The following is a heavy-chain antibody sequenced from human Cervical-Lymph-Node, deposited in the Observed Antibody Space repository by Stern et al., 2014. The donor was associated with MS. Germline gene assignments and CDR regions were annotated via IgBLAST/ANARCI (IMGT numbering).Heavy chain of an antibody. CDR3: ATVLGVGNFDY. Sequence: QVQLVESGAEVKKPGASVKVSCKVSGYSLTELSMHWVRQAPGEGLEWMGGFDPEDGERIYAQRFQGRVTMTEDTSTDTAYMDLSSLTSEDTAVYYCATVLGVGNFDYWGQGTLVTVSS. J-gene: IGHJ4*02. CDR2: FDPEDGER. D-gene: IGHD1-26*01. CDR1: GYSLTELS. V-gene: IGHV1-24*01.